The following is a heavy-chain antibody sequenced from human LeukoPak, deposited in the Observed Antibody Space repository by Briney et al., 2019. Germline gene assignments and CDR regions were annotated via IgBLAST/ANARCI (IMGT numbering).Heavy chain of an antibody. CDR2: IYYSGST. D-gene: IGHD4-17*01. V-gene: IGHV4-39*07. CDR3: ARVRTTVTVFDY. CDR1: GGSISSSSYY. Sequence: SETLSLTCTVSGGSISSSSYYWGWLRQPPGKGLEWIGSIYYSGSTYYNPSLKSRVTISVDTSKNQFSLKLSSVTAADTAVYYCARVRTTVTVFDYWGQGTLVTVSS. J-gene: IGHJ4*02.